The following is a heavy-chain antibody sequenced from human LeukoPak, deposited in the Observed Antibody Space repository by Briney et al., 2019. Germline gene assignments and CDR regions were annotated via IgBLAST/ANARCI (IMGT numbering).Heavy chain of an antibody. CDR1: GFPFNDHS. CDR3: ARDHNYAFDN. D-gene: IGHD1-1*01. V-gene: IGHV3-48*04. Sequence: GSLRLSCAASGFPFNDHSMNWVRQAPGKGLEWISYIGISSGNTKYADSVKGRFTISGDNAKNSLYLQMNNLRVEDTAVYYCARDHNYAFDNWGQGTLVTVSS. CDR2: IGISSGNT. J-gene: IGHJ4*02.